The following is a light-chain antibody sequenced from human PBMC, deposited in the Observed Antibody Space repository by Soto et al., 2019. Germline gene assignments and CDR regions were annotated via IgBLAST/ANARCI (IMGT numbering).Light chain of an antibody. CDR3: QHRSNRIT. CDR2: DAS. CDR1: QSVSSY. V-gene: IGKV3-11*01. J-gene: IGKJ5*01. Sequence: EIVLTQSPATLSLSPGERATLSCRASQSVSSYLAWYQQKPGQAPRLLIYDASNRATGIPARFSGSGSGTDFTLTISRLEPEDFAVYYCQHRSNRITFGQGTRLEIK.